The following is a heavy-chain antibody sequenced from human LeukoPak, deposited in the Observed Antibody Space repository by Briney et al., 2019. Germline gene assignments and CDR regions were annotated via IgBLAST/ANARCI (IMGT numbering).Heavy chain of an antibody. J-gene: IGHJ4*02. CDR2: INPNSGGT. Sequence: WASVKVSCKASGYTFTGYYMHWVRPAPGQGLEWMGWINPNSGGTNYAQKFQGRVTMTRDTSISTAYMEMSRLRSDDTAVYYCATNSGSYYPLYYFDYWGQGTLVTVSS. V-gene: IGHV1-2*02. D-gene: IGHD1-26*01. CDR1: GYTFTGYY. CDR3: ATNSGSYYPLYYFDY.